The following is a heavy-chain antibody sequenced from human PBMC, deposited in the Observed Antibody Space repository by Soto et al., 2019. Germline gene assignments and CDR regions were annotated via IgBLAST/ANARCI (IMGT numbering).Heavy chain of an antibody. D-gene: IGHD2-15*01. Sequence: GGSLRLSCAASGFTFSSYGMHWVRQAPGKGLEWVAVISYDGSNKYYADSVKGRFTISRDNSKNTLYLQMNSLRAEDTAVYYCAKDVSGTPPYYYYGMDVWGQGTTVTVSS. V-gene: IGHV3-30*18. CDR1: GFTFSSYG. CDR2: ISYDGSNK. J-gene: IGHJ6*02. CDR3: AKDVSGTPPYYYYGMDV.